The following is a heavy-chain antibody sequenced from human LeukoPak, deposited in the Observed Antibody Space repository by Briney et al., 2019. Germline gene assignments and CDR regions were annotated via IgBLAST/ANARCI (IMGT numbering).Heavy chain of an antibody. Sequence: PGGSLRLSCAASGVIFRRYAMNWVRQAPGKGLEWVPAISGSGDSTYYADSVKGRFTIYKDNSKNTLYMQMNSLRVEDTAVYYCAKGVAIVVVPAAIDWGQGTLVTVSS. D-gene: IGHD2-2*01. CDR2: ISGSGDST. CDR3: AKGVAIVVVPAAID. J-gene: IGHJ4*02. V-gene: IGHV3-23*01. CDR1: GVIFRRYA.